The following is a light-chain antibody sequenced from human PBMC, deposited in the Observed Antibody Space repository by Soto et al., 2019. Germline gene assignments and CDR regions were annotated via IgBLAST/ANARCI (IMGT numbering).Light chain of an antibody. CDR2: DND. CDR1: NSNIGNNY. V-gene: IGLV1-51*01. J-gene: IGLJ2*01. CDR3: AAWDDSLSGLV. Sequence: QSVLTQPPSVSAAPGQKVTISCSGSNSNIGNNYVSWYQQLPGTAPKLLIYDNDKRPSGIPDRFSGSKSGTSASLAISGLRSEDEADYYCAAWDDSLSGLVFGGGTKLTVL.